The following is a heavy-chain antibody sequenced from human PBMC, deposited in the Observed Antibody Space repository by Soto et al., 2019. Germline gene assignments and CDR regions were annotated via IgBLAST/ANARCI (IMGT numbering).Heavy chain of an antibody. CDR3: AKQSATIFRDWYFYI. CDR2: ISGSGGST. D-gene: IGHD3-3*01. V-gene: IGHV3-23*01. J-gene: IGHJ2*01. Sequence: EVQLLESGGGLVQPGGSLRLSCAASGFTFSRYAMSWVRQAPGKGLELVSAISGSGGSTYYADSVKGRFTISRYNSKDTQYLQRNSLRAEYTAVYYCAKQSATIFRDWYFYIWGRSNLVTVSS. CDR1: GFTFSRYA.